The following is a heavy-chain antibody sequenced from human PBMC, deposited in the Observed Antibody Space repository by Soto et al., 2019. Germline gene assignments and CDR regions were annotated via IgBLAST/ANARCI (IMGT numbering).Heavy chain of an antibody. CDR2: ISGSGGST. D-gene: IGHD2-2*02. V-gene: IGHV3-23*01. CDR1: GFTFSSYA. CDR3: AXDSRYCSSTSCYTVLDY. Sequence: GGSLRLSCAASGFTFSSYAMSWVRQAPGKGLEWVSAISGSGGSTYYADSVKGRFTISRDNSKNTLYLQMNSLRAEDTAVYYCAXDSRYCSSTSCYTVLDYWGQGTLVTVSS. J-gene: IGHJ4*02.